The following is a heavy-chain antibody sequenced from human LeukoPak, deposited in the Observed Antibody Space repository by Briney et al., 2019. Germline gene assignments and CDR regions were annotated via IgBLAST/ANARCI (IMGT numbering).Heavy chain of an antibody. J-gene: IGHJ4*02. CDR3: ARGTGWPQFDY. CDR2: TYYKSAWYS. D-gene: IGHD6-19*01. V-gene: IGHV6-1*01. Sequence: SQALSLTCAISGDSVSRDSIAWNWIRQSPSRGLEWLGRTYYKSAWYSDYAVSVKGRITINPDTPKNQFSLHLNSVTPEDTAVYYCARGTGWPQFDYWGQGTLVTVSS. CDR1: GDSVSRDSIA.